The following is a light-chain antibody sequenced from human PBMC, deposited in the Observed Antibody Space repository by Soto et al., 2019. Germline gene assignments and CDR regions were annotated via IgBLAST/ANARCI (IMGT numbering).Light chain of an antibody. V-gene: IGKV1-5*03. CDR3: QQYNSYSPVT. CDR2: KAS. J-gene: IGKJ4*01. CDR1: QSISSW. Sequence: DIQMTQSPSTLSASVGDRVTITCRASQSISSWLAWYQQKPGKAPNLLIYKASSLESGVPSRFSGSGSGTEFTLTISCLQPDDFATYYCQQYNSYSPVTFGGGTKVEIK.